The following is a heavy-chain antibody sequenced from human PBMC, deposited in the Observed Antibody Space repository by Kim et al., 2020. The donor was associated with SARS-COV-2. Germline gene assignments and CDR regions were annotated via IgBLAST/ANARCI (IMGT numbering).Heavy chain of an antibody. D-gene: IGHD3-10*01. CDR3: AKFFLGASGLLWFGEPNDAFDI. CDR1: GFTFSSYG. CDR2: IWYDGSNK. J-gene: IGHJ3*02. Sequence: GGSLRLSCAASGFTFSSYGMHWVRQAPGKGLEWVAVIWYDGSNKYYADSVKGRFTISRDNSKNTLYLQMNSLRAEDTAVYYCAKFFLGASGLLWFGEPNDAFDIWGQGTMVTVSS. V-gene: IGHV3-33*06.